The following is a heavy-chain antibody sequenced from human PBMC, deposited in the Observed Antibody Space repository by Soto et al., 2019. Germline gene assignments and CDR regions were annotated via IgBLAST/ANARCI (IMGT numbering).Heavy chain of an antibody. V-gene: IGHV1-8*01. D-gene: IGHD6-19*01. Sequence: GASVKVSCKASGYTFTSYDINWVRQATGQGLEWMGWMNPNSGNTGYAQKFQGRVTMTRNTSISTAYMELSSLRSEDTAVYYCARGTRQWLVPVYYYYGMDVWGQGTTVTVSS. CDR1: GYTFTSYD. J-gene: IGHJ6*02. CDR2: MNPNSGNT. CDR3: ARGTRQWLVPVYYYYGMDV.